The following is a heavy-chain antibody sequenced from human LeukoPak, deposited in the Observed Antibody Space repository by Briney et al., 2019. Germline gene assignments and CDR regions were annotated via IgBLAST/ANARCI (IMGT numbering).Heavy chain of an antibody. CDR2: IYYSGST. Sequence: SETLSLTCTVSGGSISSSSYYWGWIRQPPGKGLEWIGSIYYSGSTYYNPSLKSRVTISVDTSKNQFSLKLSSVTAADTAVYYCAREYYYGSGSYYNPGMDVWGQGTTVTVSS. D-gene: IGHD3-10*01. CDR1: GGSISSSSYY. CDR3: AREYYYGSGSYYNPGMDV. J-gene: IGHJ6*02. V-gene: IGHV4-39*07.